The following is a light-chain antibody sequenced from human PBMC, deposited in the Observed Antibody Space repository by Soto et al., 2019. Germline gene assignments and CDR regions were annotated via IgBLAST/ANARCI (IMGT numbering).Light chain of an antibody. Sequence: EIVVTQSPATLSVSPGERVTLSCRASQSVSSSLAWYQQRPGQAPRLLIYDTSTRAAGIAAMFSCSGSGTEFTLTTSSLQSEESAVYYCQQYVHWPPGAFGQGTKVDIK. CDR1: QSVSSS. CDR2: DTS. V-gene: IGKV3-15*01. CDR3: QQYVHWPPGA. J-gene: IGKJ1*01.